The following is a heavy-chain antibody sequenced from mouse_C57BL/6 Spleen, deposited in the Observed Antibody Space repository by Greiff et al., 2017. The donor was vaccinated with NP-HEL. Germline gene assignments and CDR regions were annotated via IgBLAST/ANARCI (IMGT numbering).Heavy chain of an antibody. V-gene: IGHV1-66*01. CDR1: GYSFTSYY. CDR2: IYPGSGNT. Sequence: QVQLQQSGPELVKPGASVKISCKASGYSFTSYYIHWVKQRPGQGLEWIGWIYPGSGNTKYNEKFKGKATLTADTSSSTAYMQLSSLTSEDSAVYYCAGDYYGSSAYWGQGTLVTVSA. D-gene: IGHD1-1*01. CDR3: AGDYYGSSAY. J-gene: IGHJ3*01.